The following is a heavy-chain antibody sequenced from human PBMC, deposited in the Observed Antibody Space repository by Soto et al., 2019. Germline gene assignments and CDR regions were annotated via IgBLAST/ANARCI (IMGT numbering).Heavy chain of an antibody. V-gene: IGHV3-49*03. Sequence: SLGLSFTTSGFTFGYYAISWFRQAPGKGLGWVVFIISKVYGGTTQYDAYVKGRFTISRADSESIAYLQMDSLNTEDTALYYCARVGSASLLGVVIADXWGQGTQLTVSX. J-gene: IGHJ5*02. CDR1: GFTFGYYA. CDR2: IISKVYGGTT. CDR3: ARVGSASLLGVVIADX. D-gene: IGHD2-21*01.